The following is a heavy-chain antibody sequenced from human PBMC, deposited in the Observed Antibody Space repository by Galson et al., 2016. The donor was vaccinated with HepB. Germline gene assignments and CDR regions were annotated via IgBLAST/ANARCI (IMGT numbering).Heavy chain of an antibody. D-gene: IGHD2-21*02. CDR1: GFSLSHYG. J-gene: IGHJ3*02. CDR3: ARDADVAVVTARRGEDAYDI. CDR2: ISAYNGNT. V-gene: IGHV1-18*01. Sequence: SVKVSCKASGFSLSHYGINWVRQAPGQGLEWMGWISAYNGNTNFAQKFQGRVTMTTDTSTNTAYLELRSLRSDDTAVYYCARDADVAVVTARRGEDAYDIWGRGTMVTVSS.